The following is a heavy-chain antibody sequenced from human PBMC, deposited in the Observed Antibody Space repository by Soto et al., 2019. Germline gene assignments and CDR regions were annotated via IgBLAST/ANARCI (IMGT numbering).Heavy chain of an antibody. J-gene: IGHJ4*02. Sequence: ASVKVSCKTSGYTFTDYSIHWVRQAPGQGLEWMGWINPNNGGTSYAQKFQGRVTMTGGTSISTAYMELNSLRSDDTAVYYCARDSGYDTTGYSPFDNWGQGTRVTVSS. CDR2: INPNNGGT. CDR3: ARDSGYDTTGYSPFDN. D-gene: IGHD3-22*01. CDR1: GYTFTDYS. V-gene: IGHV1-2*02.